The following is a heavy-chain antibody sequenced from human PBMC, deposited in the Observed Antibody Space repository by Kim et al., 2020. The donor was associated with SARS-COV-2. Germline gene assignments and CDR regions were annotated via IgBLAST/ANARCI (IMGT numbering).Heavy chain of an antibody. V-gene: IGHV3-23*01. CDR3: AKVGWLRLIGEAPFDY. J-gene: IGHJ4*02. D-gene: IGHD5-12*01. Sequence: SAKGRFTISRDNSKNPLYLQMNSLRAEDTAVYYCAKVGWLRLIGEAPFDYWGQGTLVTVSS.